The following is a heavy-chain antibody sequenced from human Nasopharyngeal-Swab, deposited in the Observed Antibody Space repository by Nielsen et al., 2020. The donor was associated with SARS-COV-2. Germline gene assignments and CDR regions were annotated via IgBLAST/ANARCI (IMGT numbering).Heavy chain of an antibody. CDR2: IIPTFGTA. V-gene: IGHV1-69*13. J-gene: IGHJ6*02. CDR1: GGTFSSYA. CDR3: ARGTSIAVPEPPYYYGMDV. Sequence: SVKVSCKASGGTFSSYAISWVRQAPGQGLEWMGGIIPTFGTANYAQKFQGRVTITADESTSTAYMELSSLRSEDTAVYYCARGTSIAVPEPPYYYGMDVWGQGTTVTVSS. D-gene: IGHD6-19*01.